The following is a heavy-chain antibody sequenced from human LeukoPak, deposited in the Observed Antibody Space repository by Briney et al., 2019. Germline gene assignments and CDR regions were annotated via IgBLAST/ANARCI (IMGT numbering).Heavy chain of an antibody. CDR2: ISSSSSYI. CDR1: GFTFSSYS. CDR3: ARVDSSSGWYGFDY. V-gene: IGHV3-21*01. D-gene: IGHD6-19*01. J-gene: IGHJ4*02. Sequence: GGSLRLSCAASGFTFSSYSMNWVRQAPGKGLEWVSSISSSSSYIYYADSVKGRFTISRDNAKNSLYLQMNSLRAEDTAVYYCARVDSSSGWYGFDYWGQGTLVTVSS.